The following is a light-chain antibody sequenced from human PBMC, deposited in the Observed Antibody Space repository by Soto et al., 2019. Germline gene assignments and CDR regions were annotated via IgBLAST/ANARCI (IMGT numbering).Light chain of an antibody. CDR3: CSSGGSPTYV. CDR1: SSNVGSYKL. CDR2: EVN. J-gene: IGLJ1*01. Sequence: QYVLTRPSSLSGSPGQSITISCTGTSSNVGSYKLVSWYQQHPGKAPKLMIFEVNKRPSGVSNRFSGSKSGNTASLTISGLKVEDEADYYCCSSGGSPTYVFGTGTKVTVL. V-gene: IGLV2-23*02.